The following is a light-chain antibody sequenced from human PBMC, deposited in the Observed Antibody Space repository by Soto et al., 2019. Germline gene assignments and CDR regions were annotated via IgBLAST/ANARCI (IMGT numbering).Light chain of an antibody. J-gene: IGLJ1*01. CDR3: SSYTSTSTYV. CDR1: SSDVGGYNY. V-gene: IGLV2-14*03. CDR2: DVS. Sequence: QSALTQHASVSGSPGQSITISCTGTSSDVGGYNYVSWYQHHPGKAPKLMIYDVSNRPSGVSNRFSGSKSGNTASLTISGLQAEDEADYYCSSYTSTSTYVFGTGTKVTVL.